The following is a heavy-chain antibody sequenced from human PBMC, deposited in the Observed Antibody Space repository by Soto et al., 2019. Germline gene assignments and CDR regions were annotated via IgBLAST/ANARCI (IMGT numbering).Heavy chain of an antibody. V-gene: IGHV1-18*01. CDR3: ARVIGYYYHMDV. CDR1: GYTFTTYD. D-gene: IGHD3-22*01. J-gene: IGHJ6*02. CDR2: ISAYNGNT. Sequence: QVQLVQSGGEVKKPGASVKVSCKASGYTFTTYDLSWVRQAPGQGLEWMGWISAYNGNTHYAQNLQGRVTMTTDTSTSTAYMELRSLRSDDTAVYYCARVIGYYYHMDVWGQGTTVTVSS.